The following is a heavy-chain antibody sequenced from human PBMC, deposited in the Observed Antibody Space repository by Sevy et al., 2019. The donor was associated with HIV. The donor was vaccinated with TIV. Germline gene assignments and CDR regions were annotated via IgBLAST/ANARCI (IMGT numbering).Heavy chain of an antibody. D-gene: IGHD3-16*01. Sequence: GGSLRLSCAASGFTFSSYWMSWVRQAPGKGLEWVANIKQDGSEKYYGDSVKGRFTISRDNAKNSLYLQMTSLRAEDTAVYYCARDAYMITFGGVDEYYFDYWGQGTLVTVSS. J-gene: IGHJ4*02. CDR3: ARDAYMITFGGVDEYYFDY. CDR1: GFTFSSYW. V-gene: IGHV3-7*01. CDR2: IKQDGSEK.